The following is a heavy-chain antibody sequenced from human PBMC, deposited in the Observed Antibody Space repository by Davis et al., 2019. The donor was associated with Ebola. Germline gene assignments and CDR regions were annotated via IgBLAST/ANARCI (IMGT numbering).Heavy chain of an antibody. CDR2: INHSGST. Sequence: SETLSLTCAVSGGSFSGYYWSWIRQPPGTGLEWIGEINHSGSTNYNPSPNSRVTISVDTSKNQFSLKLSSVTAADTAVYYCARVQGAGAAFDHWGQGTLVTVSS. CDR3: ARVQGAGAAFDH. V-gene: IGHV4-34*01. CDR1: GGSFSGYY. J-gene: IGHJ4*02. D-gene: IGHD6-13*01.